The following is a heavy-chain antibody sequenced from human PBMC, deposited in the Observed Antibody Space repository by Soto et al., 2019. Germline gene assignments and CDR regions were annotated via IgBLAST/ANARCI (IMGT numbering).Heavy chain of an antibody. D-gene: IGHD6-19*01. CDR3: ARGWGGIVVAGTWLDY. J-gene: IGHJ4*02. V-gene: IGHV1-18*01. CDR1: GYTFTSYA. Sequence: QAQLVQSGTEVEKPGASVKVSCKASGYTFTSYAISWVRQAPGQGLEWMGWISANNGNTNYAQKLQGRVTMTADTSTSTAYMELRSLRSDDTAVYYCARGWGGIVVAGTWLDYWGQGTLVTVSS. CDR2: ISANNGNT.